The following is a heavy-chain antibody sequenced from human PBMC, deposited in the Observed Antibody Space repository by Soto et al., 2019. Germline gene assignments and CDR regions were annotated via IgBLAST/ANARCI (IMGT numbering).Heavy chain of an antibody. J-gene: IGHJ6*03. CDR2: ISGSGGST. V-gene: IGHV3-23*01. Sequence: GGSLRLSCAASGFTFSSYAMSWVRQAPGKGLEWVSAISGSGGSTYYADSVKGRFTISRDNSKNTLYLQMNSLRAEDTAVYYCAKAWRPRGVVVAKTTIEDYYYMDVWGKGTTVTVSS. CDR1: GFTFSSYA. CDR3: AKAWRPRGVVVAKTTIEDYYYMDV. D-gene: IGHD2-15*01.